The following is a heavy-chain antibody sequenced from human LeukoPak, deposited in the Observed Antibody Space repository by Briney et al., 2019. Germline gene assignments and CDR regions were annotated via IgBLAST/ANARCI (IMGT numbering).Heavy chain of an antibody. D-gene: IGHD3-22*01. CDR1: GFTFSDYY. CDR3: ARDLVVVTAKGFDP. Sequence: GGSLRLSCAASGFTFSDYYMSWIRQAPGKGLEWVSYISSSGSTIYYADSVKGRFTIFRDNAKNSLYLQMNSLRAEDTAVYYCARDLVVVTAKGFDPWGQGTLVTVSS. V-gene: IGHV3-11*01. CDR2: ISSSGSTI. J-gene: IGHJ5*02.